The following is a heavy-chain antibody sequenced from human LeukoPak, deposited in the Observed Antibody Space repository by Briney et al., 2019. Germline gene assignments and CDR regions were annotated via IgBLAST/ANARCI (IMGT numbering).Heavy chain of an antibody. D-gene: IGHD3-10*01. Sequence: GGSLRLSCAASGFTFSSSWMSWVRQAPGKGLEWVANINQDGREKYYVDSVKGRFTISRDNARNSLYLQMDSLRAEDTAVYYCARVDGTMVRGVECEIFDYGGQGTLVTASS. J-gene: IGHJ4*02. CDR2: INQDGREK. V-gene: IGHV3-7*01. CDR1: GFTFSSSW. CDR3: ARVDGTMVRGVECEIFDY.